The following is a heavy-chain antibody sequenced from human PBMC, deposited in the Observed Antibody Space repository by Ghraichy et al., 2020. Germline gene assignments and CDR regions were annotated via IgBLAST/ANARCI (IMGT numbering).Heavy chain of an antibody. J-gene: IGHJ4*02. Sequence: SETLSLTCAVYGGSFSGYYWSWIRQPPGKGLEWIGEINHSGSTNYNPSLKSRVTISVDTSKNQFSLKLSSVTAADTAVYYCARDCSGGSCYEVYFDYWGQGTLVTVSS. D-gene: IGHD2-15*01. CDR2: INHSGST. V-gene: IGHV4-34*01. CDR1: GGSFSGYY. CDR3: ARDCSGGSCYEVYFDY.